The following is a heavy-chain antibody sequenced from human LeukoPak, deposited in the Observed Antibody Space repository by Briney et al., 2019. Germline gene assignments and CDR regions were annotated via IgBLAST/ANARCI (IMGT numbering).Heavy chain of an antibody. CDR1: GGSISSYY. Sequence: QVQLQESGPGLVKPSETLSLTCTVSGGSISSYYWSWIRQPPGKGLEWIGYIYYSGSTYYNPSLKSRVTISVDTSKNQFSLKLSSVTAADTAVYYCARGVLEDRNSGFDYWGQGTLVTVSS. V-gene: IGHV4-59*12. CDR3: ARGVLEDRNSGFDY. D-gene: IGHD1-26*01. CDR2: IYYSGST. J-gene: IGHJ4*02.